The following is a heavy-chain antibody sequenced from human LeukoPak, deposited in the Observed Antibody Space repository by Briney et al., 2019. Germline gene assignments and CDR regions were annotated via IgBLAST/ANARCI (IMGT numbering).Heavy chain of an antibody. Sequence: PGGSLRLSCAASGFTFSDYYMSWIRQAPGKGLEWVSYISSSGSTIYYADSVKGRFTISRDNAKNSLYLQMNSLRAEDTAVYYCAKDKYSSGWHSTSLFDYWGQGTLVTVSS. V-gene: IGHV3-11*01. D-gene: IGHD6-19*01. CDR1: GFTFSDYY. J-gene: IGHJ4*02. CDR2: ISSSGSTI. CDR3: AKDKYSSGWHSTSLFDY.